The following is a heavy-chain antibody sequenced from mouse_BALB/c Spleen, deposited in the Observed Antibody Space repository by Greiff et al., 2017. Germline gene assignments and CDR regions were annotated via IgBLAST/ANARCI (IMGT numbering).Heavy chain of an antibody. Sequence: EVKLMESGGGLVQPGGSLRLSCATSGFTFSDFYMEWVRQPPGKRLEWIAASRNKANDYTTEYSASVKGRFIVSRDTSQSILYLQMNALRAEDTAIYYCARSAYYGNYADYWGQGTTLTVSS. D-gene: IGHD2-10*01. CDR3: ARSAYYGNYADY. J-gene: IGHJ2*01. CDR2: SRNKANDYTT. CDR1: GFTFSDFY. V-gene: IGHV7-1*02.